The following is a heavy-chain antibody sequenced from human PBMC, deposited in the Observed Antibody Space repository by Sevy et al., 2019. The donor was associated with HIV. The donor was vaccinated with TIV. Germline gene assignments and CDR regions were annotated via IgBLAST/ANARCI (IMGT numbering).Heavy chain of an antibody. V-gene: IGHV3-30-3*01. J-gene: IGHJ5*02. CDR3: AREGIAVAGTPNWFDP. D-gene: IGHD6-19*01. CDR1: GFTFSSYA. Sequence: GGSLRLSCAASGFTFSSYAMHWVRQAPGKGLEWVAVISYDGSNQYYADSVKGRLTISRDNSKNTLYLQMNSLRAEDTAVYYCAREGIAVAGTPNWFDPWGQGTLVTVSS. CDR2: ISYDGSNQ.